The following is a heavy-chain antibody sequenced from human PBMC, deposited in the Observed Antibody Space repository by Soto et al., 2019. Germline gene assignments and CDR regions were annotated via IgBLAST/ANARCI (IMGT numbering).Heavy chain of an antibody. D-gene: IGHD3-16*01. V-gene: IGHV4-30-4*01. CDR3: ARDKGAYTGTYNWFDP. Sequence: SETLSLTCTVSRGSISSGDHYWSWIRQPPGKGLEWIGSIYSSGTTYYNPSLKSRVTISVDTSKNQFSLKLSSVTAADTPVYYCARDKGAYTGTYNWFDPWGQGTLVTVSS. J-gene: IGHJ5*02. CDR1: RGSISSGDHY. CDR2: IYSSGTT.